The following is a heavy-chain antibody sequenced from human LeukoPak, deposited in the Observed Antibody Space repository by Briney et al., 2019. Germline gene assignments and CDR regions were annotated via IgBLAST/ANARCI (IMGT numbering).Heavy chain of an antibody. J-gene: IGHJ4*02. V-gene: IGHV3-53*01. CDR2: IYVGDST. CDR3: ARGGPYCAGDCSILPHY. Sequence: PGGSLRLSCAASGFTFNDYYMSWIRQAPGKGLEWVSVIYVGDSTYYADSVKGRFTISRDNSKNTLYLQMNNLRAEDTAVYYCARGGPYCAGDCSILPHYWGQGTLVTVSS. CDR1: GFTFNDYY. D-gene: IGHD2-21*02.